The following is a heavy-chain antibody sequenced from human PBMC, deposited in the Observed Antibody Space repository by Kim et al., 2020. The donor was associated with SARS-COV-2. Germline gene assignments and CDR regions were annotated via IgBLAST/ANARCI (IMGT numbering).Heavy chain of an antibody. CDR2: IGTSGNNI. CDR3: ARETINCGGDCYDY. D-gene: IGHD2-21*01. J-gene: IGHJ4*02. Sequence: GGSLRLSCAASGFTFSNYEFNWVRHAPGKGLEWISYIGTSGNNIYYAHSVKGRFTVSRDSAKNSLYLQMDSLRDEDSAVYYCARETINCGGDCYDYWGQG. CDR1: GFTFSNYE. V-gene: IGHV3-48*03.